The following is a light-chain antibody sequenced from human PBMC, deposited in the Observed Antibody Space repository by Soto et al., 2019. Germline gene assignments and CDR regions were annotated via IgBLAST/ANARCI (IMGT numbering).Light chain of an antibody. CDR1: HSFSSSL. Sequence: EIVLSQSPGTLSSSPGERITLSCRASHSFSSSLLAWYQQKPGQAPRLLIYGTSTRATGIPDRFSGSGSSTDFTLTISRLEAEDFAVYYCQHFGASPPGSFGGGTRVQTK. CDR2: GTS. V-gene: IGKV3-20*01. J-gene: IGKJ4*01. CDR3: QHFGASPPGS.